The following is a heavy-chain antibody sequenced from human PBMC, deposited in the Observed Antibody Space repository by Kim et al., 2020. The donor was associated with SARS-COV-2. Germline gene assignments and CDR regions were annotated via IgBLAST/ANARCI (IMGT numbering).Heavy chain of an antibody. CDR3: ATERVVVVAATTSSYWYFDL. J-gene: IGHJ2*01. CDR1: GYTLTELS. CDR2: FDPEDGET. Sequence: ASVKVSCKVSGYTLTELSMHWVRQAPGKGLEWMGGFDPEDGETIYAQKFQGRVTMTEDTSTDTAYMELSSLRSEDTAVYYCATERVVVVAATTSSYWYFDLWGRGTLVTVSS. V-gene: IGHV1-24*01. D-gene: IGHD2-15*01.